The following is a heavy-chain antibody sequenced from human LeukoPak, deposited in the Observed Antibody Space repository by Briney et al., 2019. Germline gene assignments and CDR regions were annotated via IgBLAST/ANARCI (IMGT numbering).Heavy chain of an antibody. CDR3: ARGAYGSGSYGDNWFDP. CDR1: GFTFSNYD. V-gene: IGHV3-13*01. D-gene: IGHD3-10*01. J-gene: IGHJ5*02. CDR2: IGTAGDI. Sequence: GGSLRLSCAASGFTFSNYDMHWVRQATGKGLEWVSGIGTAGDIYYPGSVKGRFTISRENAKNSLYLQMNSLRAGDTAVYYCARGAYGSGSYGDNWFDPWGQGTLVTVSS.